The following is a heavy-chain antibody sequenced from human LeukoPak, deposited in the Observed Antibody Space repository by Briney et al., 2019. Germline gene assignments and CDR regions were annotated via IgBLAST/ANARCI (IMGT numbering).Heavy chain of an antibody. CDR1: GYTFTSYD. CDR2: MNPNSGNT. V-gene: IGHV1-8*01. D-gene: IGHD6-19*01. J-gene: IGHJ4*02. CDR3: ATGIAVADYFDY. Sequence: ASVKVSCKASGYTFTSYDINWVRQATGQGLEWMGWMNPNSGNTGYAQKFQGRVTMTRNTSISTAYIELSSLRSEDTAVYYCATGIAVADYFDYWGQGTLVTVSS.